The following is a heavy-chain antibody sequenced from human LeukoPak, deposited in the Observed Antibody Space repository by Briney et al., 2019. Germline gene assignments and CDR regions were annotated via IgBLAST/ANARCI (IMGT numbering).Heavy chain of an antibody. Sequence: PSETLSLTCTVSGGSISSYYWSWIRQPPGKGLEWIGYIYYSGNTYYNPSLKSRVTMSVDTSKNQISLKLNSVTAVDTAMYYCARSRATVVTPDWYFDLWGRGTLVTVSS. V-gene: IGHV4-59*04. CDR3: ARSRATVVTPDWYFDL. CDR2: IYYSGNT. CDR1: GGSISSYY. D-gene: IGHD4-23*01. J-gene: IGHJ2*01.